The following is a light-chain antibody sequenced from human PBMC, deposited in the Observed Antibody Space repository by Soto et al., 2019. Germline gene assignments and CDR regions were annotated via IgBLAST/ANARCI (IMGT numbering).Light chain of an antibody. V-gene: IGKV3-15*01. Sequence: EIMMTQSPATLSVSPGERATLSCRASQSVSSNLAWYQQKPGQAPRLLIYGASTRATGIPARFSGSGSGTEFTPPTSSLQSEDFAAFYCQQYNNWPPGKYTFGQGTKLEIK. CDR3: QQYNNWPPGKYT. J-gene: IGKJ2*01. CDR2: GAS. CDR1: QSVSSN.